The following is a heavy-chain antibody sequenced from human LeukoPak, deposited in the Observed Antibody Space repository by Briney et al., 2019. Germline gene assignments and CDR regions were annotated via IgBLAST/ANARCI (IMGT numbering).Heavy chain of an antibody. D-gene: IGHD3-22*01. J-gene: IGHJ3*02. CDR1: GFTFSSYS. CDR2: ISSGSSYI. V-gene: IGHV3-21*01. Sequence: PGGSLRLSCAASGFTFSSYSMNWVRQAPGKGLEWVSSISSGSSYIYYADSVKGRFAISRDNAKNSLYLQMNSLRAEDTAVYYCAKPYDSSGYYLNFDAFDIWGQGTMVTVSS. CDR3: AKPYDSSGYYLNFDAFDI.